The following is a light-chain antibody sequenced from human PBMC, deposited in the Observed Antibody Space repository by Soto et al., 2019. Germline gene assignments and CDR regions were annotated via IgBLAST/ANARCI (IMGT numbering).Light chain of an antibody. CDR3: SSYAGTHVV. CDR2: DVT. J-gene: IGLJ1*01. CDR1: SSDVGGYSY. V-gene: IGLV2-8*02. Sequence: QSVLTKPPSASRSPVLSVAIPYTGTSSDVGGYSYGSWYQQYPGKAPKLMIYDVTKRPSGVPDRFSGSKSGNTASLTVSGLQAEDEADYYCSSYAGTHVVFGTGTKVTV.